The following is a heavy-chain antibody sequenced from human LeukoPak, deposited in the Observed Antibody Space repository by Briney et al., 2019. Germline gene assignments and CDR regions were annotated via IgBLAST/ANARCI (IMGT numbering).Heavy chain of an antibody. CDR2: IKSKTDGGTT. J-gene: IGHJ3*02. V-gene: IGHV3-15*01. CDR1: GFTFSNAW. D-gene: IGHD1-7*01. Sequence: GSLRLSCAASGFTFSNAWMSWVRQAPGKGLEWVGRIKSKTDGGTTDYAAPVKGRFTISRDDSKNTLYLQMNSLKTEDTAVYYCTTGTTRILDAFDIWGQGTMVTVSS. CDR3: TTGTTRILDAFDI.